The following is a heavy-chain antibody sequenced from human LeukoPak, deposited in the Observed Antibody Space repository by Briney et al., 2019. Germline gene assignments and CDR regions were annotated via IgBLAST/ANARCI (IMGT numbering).Heavy chain of an antibody. J-gene: IGHJ3*02. CDR2: IYTSGST. CDR1: GGSISSSSYY. D-gene: IGHD3-3*01. V-gene: IGHV4-39*07. Sequence: SETLSLTCTVSGGSISSSSYYWGWIRRPPGKGLEWIGRIYTSGSTNYNPSLKSRVTMSVDTSKNQFSLKLSSVTAADTAVYYCAREVLRFLEWDPSAFDIWGQGTMVTVSS. CDR3: AREVLRFLEWDPSAFDI.